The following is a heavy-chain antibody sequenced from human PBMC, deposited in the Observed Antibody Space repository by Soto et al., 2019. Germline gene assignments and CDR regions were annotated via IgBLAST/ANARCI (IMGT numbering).Heavy chain of an antibody. CDR2: INHSGST. Sequence: PSETLSLTCAVYGGSFSGYYWSWIRQPPGKGLEWIGEINHSGSTNYNPSLKSRVTISVDTSKNQFSLKLSSVTAADTAVYYCARYNTVTTPRFDYWGQGTLVTVSS. CDR3: ARYNTVTTPRFDY. D-gene: IGHD4-17*01. CDR1: GGSFSGYY. V-gene: IGHV4-34*01. J-gene: IGHJ4*02.